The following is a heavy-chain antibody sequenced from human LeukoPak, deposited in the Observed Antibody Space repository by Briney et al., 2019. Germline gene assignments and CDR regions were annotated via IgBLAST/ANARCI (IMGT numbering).Heavy chain of an antibody. CDR3: AKYYYDSSGQDY. V-gene: IGHV3-23*01. Sequence: GGPLRLSCAASGFTFSSYAMSWVRQAPGKGLEWVSAISGSGGSTYYADSVKGRFTISRDNSKNTLYLQMSSLRAEDTAVYYCAKYYYDSSGQDYWGQGTLVTVSS. J-gene: IGHJ4*02. CDR2: ISGSGGST. D-gene: IGHD3-22*01. CDR1: GFTFSSYA.